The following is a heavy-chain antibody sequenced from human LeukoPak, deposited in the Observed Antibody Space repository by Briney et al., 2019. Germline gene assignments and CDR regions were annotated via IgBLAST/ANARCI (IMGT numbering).Heavy chain of an antibody. CDR1: GYSISSDYY. CDR2: IYDAGSS. CDR3: VGAAYGLSDFDI. Sequence: PSETLSLTCTVSGYSISSDYYWGWIRQPPGKGLEWIGSIYDAGSSYYNPSLKSRVTISKETSKNQFSLKLSAVTAADRAGYDFVGAAYGLSDFDIWGQGALVTVSS. V-gene: IGHV4-38-2*02. J-gene: IGHJ4*02. D-gene: IGHD2-21*01.